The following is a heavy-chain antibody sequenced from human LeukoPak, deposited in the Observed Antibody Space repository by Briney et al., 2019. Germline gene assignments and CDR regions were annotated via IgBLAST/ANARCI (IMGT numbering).Heavy chain of an antibody. J-gene: IGHJ5*02. Sequence: SQTLSLTCTVSGGSISSGSYYWSWIRQPAGKGLEWIGRIYTSGSTNYNPSLKSRVTISVDTSKNQFSLKLSSVTAADTAVYYCARDLGAAAGNSWFDPWGQGTLVTVSS. CDR1: GGSISSGSYY. CDR2: IYTSGST. V-gene: IGHV4-61*02. D-gene: IGHD6-13*01. CDR3: ARDLGAAAGNSWFDP.